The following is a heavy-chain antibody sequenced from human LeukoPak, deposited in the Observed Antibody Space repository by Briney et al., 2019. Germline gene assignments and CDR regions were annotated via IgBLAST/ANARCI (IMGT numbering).Heavy chain of an antibody. Sequence: GGSLRLSCAASGFTFSSYWMSWVRQAPGKGLEWVANIKQDGSGKYYVDSVKGRFTISRDNAKNSLYLQMNSLRAEDTAVYYCAREDGYDFWSGSSHYYYMDVWGKGTTVTVSS. D-gene: IGHD3-3*01. CDR1: GFTFSSYW. CDR3: AREDGYDFWSGSSHYYYMDV. V-gene: IGHV3-7*01. J-gene: IGHJ6*03. CDR2: IKQDGSGK.